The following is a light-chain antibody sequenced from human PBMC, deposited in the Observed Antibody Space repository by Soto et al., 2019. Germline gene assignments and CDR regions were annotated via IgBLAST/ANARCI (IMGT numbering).Light chain of an antibody. Sequence: QSVLTQPPSVSGSPGQSVTISCTGTSSDVGSYNHVSWYQQPPGTAPKLIIYEVSSRPSGVPDRFSGSKSGNTASLTISGLQAEDEADYYCSLHTGSSTLVFGAGTKLTVL. CDR2: EVS. V-gene: IGLV2-18*01. CDR3: SLHTGSSTLV. CDR1: SSDVGSYNH. J-gene: IGLJ2*01.